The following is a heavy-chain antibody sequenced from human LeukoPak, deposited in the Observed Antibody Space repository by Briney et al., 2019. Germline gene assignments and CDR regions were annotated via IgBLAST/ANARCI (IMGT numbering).Heavy chain of an antibody. D-gene: IGHD2-2*02. J-gene: IGHJ4*02. Sequence: ASVKVSCKASGYTFTSYGNSWVRQAPGQGLEWMGWISAYNGNTNYAQKLQGRVTMTTDTSTSTAYMELRSLRSDDTAVYYCARILGYCSSTSCYRPVDYWGQGTLVTVSS. V-gene: IGHV1-18*01. CDR3: ARILGYCSSTSCYRPVDY. CDR2: ISAYNGNT. CDR1: GYTFTSYG.